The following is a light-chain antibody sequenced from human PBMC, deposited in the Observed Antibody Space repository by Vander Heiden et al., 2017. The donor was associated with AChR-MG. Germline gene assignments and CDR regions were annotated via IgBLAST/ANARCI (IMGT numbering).Light chain of an antibody. CDR2: KNN. V-gene: IGLV1-40*01. Sequence: QSVLTHPPPVSWGPGQRVPTSCAGTSPYTGAGSEVDWYQHLPGTAPKLLFHKNNKRPSGVPDRFSGSRSGTSASLTITGLQAEDEADYYCQSFDSSLSGSIFGGGTKLTVL. CDR1: SPYTGAGSE. CDR3: QSFDSSLSGSI. J-gene: IGLJ2*01.